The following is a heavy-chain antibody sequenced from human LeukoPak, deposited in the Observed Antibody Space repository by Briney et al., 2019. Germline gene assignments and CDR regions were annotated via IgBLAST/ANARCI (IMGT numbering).Heavy chain of an antibody. V-gene: IGHV3-21*01. CDR2: ISSSSSYI. Sequence: GGSLRLSCAASGFTFSSYSMNWVRQAPGKGLEWVSSISSSSSYIYYADSVKGRFTISRDNAKNSLYLQMNSLRAEDTAVYYCARGEEMASMPFDIWGQGTMVTVSS. D-gene: IGHD5-24*01. J-gene: IGHJ3*02. CDR3: ARGEEMASMPFDI. CDR1: GFTFSSYS.